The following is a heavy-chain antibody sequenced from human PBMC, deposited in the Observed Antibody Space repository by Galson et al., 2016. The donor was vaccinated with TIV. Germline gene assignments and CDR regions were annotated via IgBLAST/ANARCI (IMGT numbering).Heavy chain of an antibody. D-gene: IGHD3-10*01. CDR1: GFTLSSHA. J-gene: IGHJ6*02. CDR2: ISHDEHLK. Sequence: SLRLSCAATGFTLSSHAMHWVRQAPGKGLEWTAIISHDEHLKYYGDSVKGRFTVSRDLSLNTRYLQIDSHRPKYTARYFCVSGGARGYYYDGLDVWGQGTTVTVSS. CDR3: VSGGARGYYYDGLDV. V-gene: IGHV3-30*04.